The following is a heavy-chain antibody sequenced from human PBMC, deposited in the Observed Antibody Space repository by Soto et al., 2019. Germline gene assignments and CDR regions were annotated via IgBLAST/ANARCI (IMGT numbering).Heavy chain of an antibody. V-gene: IGHV3-30-3*01. Sequence: GGSLRLSCAASGFTYSTYTMHWVRQAPGKGLEWVAVISYDGSNKYYTDSVKGRFTISRDNSKNTLYLQMNSLRAEDTAVYYCARPLWRDDYNWGYFDLWGRGTLVTVSS. CDR3: ARPLWRDDYNWGYFDL. J-gene: IGHJ2*01. D-gene: IGHD4-4*01. CDR1: GFTYSTYT. CDR2: ISYDGSNK.